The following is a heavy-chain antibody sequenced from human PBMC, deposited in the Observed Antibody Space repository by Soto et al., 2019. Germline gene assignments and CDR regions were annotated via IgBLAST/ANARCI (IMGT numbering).Heavy chain of an antibody. Sequence: EVQLVESGGDLVQPGGSLRLSCEASGFTFSSYWMHWVRQAPGKGLEWVANVKQDGSEKYYLDSVKGRFTISRDNAKNSLYLQMNSLRVEDTAVYYCARTSGINYWGQGTLVTVS. CDR2: VKQDGSEK. CDR3: ARTSGINY. CDR1: GFTFSSYW. J-gene: IGHJ4*02. V-gene: IGHV3-7*01. D-gene: IGHD3-10*01.